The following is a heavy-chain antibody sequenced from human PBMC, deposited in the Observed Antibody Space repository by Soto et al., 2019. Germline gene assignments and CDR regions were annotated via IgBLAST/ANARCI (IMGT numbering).Heavy chain of an antibody. CDR1: GGSFSGYY. J-gene: IGHJ4*02. V-gene: IGHV4-34*01. CDR3: ARDLTMVRGVIFFGPKNPQYYFDY. Sequence: LSLTCAVYGGSFSGYYWSWIRQPPGKGLEWIGEINHSGSTNYNPSLKSRVTISVDTSKNQFSLKLSSVTAADTAVYYCARDLTMVRGVIFFGPKNPQYYFDYWGQGTLVTVSS. D-gene: IGHD3-10*01. CDR2: INHSGST.